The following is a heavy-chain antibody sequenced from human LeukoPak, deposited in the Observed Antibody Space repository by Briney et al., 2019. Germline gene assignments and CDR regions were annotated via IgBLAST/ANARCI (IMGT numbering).Heavy chain of an antibody. D-gene: IGHD1-26*01. CDR3: ARDSYIFKATSLDY. Sequence: ASVKVSCKASGGTFSSYAIRWLRQAPGQGPEWMGRIIPIFGTANYAQKFQGRVTITTDESTSTAYMELSSLRSEDTAVYYCARDSYIFKATSLDYWGQGTLVTVSS. CDR1: GGTFSSYA. V-gene: IGHV1-69*05. CDR2: IIPIFGTA. J-gene: IGHJ4*02.